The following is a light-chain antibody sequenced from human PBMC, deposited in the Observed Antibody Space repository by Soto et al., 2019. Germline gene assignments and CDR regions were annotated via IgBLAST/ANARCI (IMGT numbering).Light chain of an antibody. Sequence: QTVVTQEPSLTVSPGGTVTLTCASSTGAVTSGYYAGWLQQKPGQAPRALIYSTNNKHSWTPARFSGSLLGGKAALTLSGVQPEDEAEYYCLLLPGGGVVFGGGTKLTVL. CDR1: TGAVTSGYY. J-gene: IGLJ2*01. V-gene: IGLV7-43*01. CDR3: LLLPGGGVV. CDR2: STN.